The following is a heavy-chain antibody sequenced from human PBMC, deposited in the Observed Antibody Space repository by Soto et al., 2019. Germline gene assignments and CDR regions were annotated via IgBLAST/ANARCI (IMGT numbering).Heavy chain of an antibody. D-gene: IGHD5-18*01. V-gene: IGHV1-2*02. J-gene: IGHJ6*02. CDR3: ARGYGSSPNMELRFGMDV. Sequence: QVYLVQSGAELRSPGASVKVSCTAFGYILTGYSLHWVRQAPGQGLECMVWIVPNIGATNSAERFHGRVSMTRDTSISAAYLELSSLRSDDTAVYYCARGYGSSPNMELRFGMDVWGQGTTISVSS. CDR2: IVPNIGAT. CDR1: GYILTGYS.